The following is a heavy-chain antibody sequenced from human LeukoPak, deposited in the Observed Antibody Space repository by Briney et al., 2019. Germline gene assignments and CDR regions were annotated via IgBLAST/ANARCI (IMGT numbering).Heavy chain of an antibody. D-gene: IGHD1-7*01. CDR3: ARALNWNYRAPSDY. V-gene: IGHV3-21*01. CDR2: ISSSSSYI. CDR1: GFTFSSDS. Sequence: GGSLRLSCAASGFTFSSDSMNWVRQAPGKGLEWVSSISSSSSYIYYADSVKGRFTISRDNAKNSLYLQMNSPRAEDTAVYYCARALNWNYRAPSDYWGQGTLVTVSS. J-gene: IGHJ4*02.